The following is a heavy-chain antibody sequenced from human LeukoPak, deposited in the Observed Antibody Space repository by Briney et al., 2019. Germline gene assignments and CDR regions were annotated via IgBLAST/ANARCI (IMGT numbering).Heavy chain of an antibody. CDR1: GGSFSGYY. J-gene: IGHJ6*03. D-gene: IGHD3-9*01. CDR2: INHSGST. CDR3: ARRHDILTGYYPYYYYYMDV. Sequence: PSETLSLTCAVYGGSFSGYYWSWIRQPPGKGLEWIGEINHSGSTNYNPSLKSRVTISVDTSKNQFSLKLSSVTAADTAVYYCARRHDILTGYYPYYYYYMDVWGKGTTVTVSS. V-gene: IGHV4-34*01.